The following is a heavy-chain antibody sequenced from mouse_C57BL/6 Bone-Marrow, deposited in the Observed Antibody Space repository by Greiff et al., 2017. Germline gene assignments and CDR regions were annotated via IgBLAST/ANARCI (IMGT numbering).Heavy chain of an antibody. D-gene: IGHD2-3*01. CDR3: ESDGYYWYFDV. Sequence: VQGVESGGDLVKPGGSLKLPCAASGFTCSSYGLSWVRQTPDKKLEWVATISSGGSYTYYPDSEKRRFNITRDNAKNTLYLQISSLKSEDTAMYCCESDGYYWYFDVWLAGTSVTYS. V-gene: IGHV5-6*01. CDR1: GFTCSSYG. CDR2: ISSGGSYT. J-gene: IGHJ1*01.